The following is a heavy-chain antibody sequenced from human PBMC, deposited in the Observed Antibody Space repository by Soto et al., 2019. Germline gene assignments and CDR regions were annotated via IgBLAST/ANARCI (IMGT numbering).Heavy chain of an antibody. CDR3: ARDDSGLVGPPFDY. Sequence: GGSLRLSCAASGFTFSSYWMHWVRQAPGKGLVRVSRINSDGSSTSYADSVKGRFTISRDSAKNTLYLQMNSLRAEDTAVYYCARDDSGLVGPPFDYWGQGTLVTVSS. D-gene: IGHD3-10*01. V-gene: IGHV3-74*01. J-gene: IGHJ4*02. CDR1: GFTFSSYW. CDR2: INSDGSST.